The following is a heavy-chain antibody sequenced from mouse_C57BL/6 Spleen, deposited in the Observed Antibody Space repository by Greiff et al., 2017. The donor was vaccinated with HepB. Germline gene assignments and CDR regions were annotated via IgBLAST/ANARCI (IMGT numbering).Heavy chain of an antibody. Sequence: VQLQQSGAELVKPGASVKLSCKASGYTFTSYWMQWVKQRPGQGLEWIGEIDPSDSYTNYNQKFKGKATLTVDTSSSTAYMQLSSLTSEDSAVYYGAQTAQATELAYWGQGTLVTVSA. J-gene: IGHJ3*01. V-gene: IGHV1-50*01. CDR3: AQTAQATELAY. D-gene: IGHD3-2*02. CDR2: IDPSDSYT. CDR1: GYTFTSYW.